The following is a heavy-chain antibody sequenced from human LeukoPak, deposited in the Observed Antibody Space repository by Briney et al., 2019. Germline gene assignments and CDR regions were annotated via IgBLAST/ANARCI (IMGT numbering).Heavy chain of an antibody. J-gene: IGHJ3*02. V-gene: IGHV3-30*18. D-gene: IGHD6-13*01. CDR1: GFIFSSYG. CDR3: AKEMGVAAAGLDAFDI. Sequence: GGSLRLSCAASGFIFSSYGMHWVRQAPGKGLEWVAVISYDGSNKYYADSAKGRFTISRDNSKNTLYLQMNSLRAEDTAVYYCAKEMGVAAAGLDAFDIWGQGTMVTVSS. CDR2: ISYDGSNK.